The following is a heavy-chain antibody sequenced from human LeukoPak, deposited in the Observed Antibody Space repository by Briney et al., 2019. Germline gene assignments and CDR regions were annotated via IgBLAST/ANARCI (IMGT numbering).Heavy chain of an antibody. CDR1: GGSFSGYY. V-gene: IGHV4-34*01. D-gene: IGHD2-8*02. CDR3: AGDPWWGYFDY. J-gene: IGHJ4*02. CDR2: INHSGST. Sequence: SETLSLTCAVYGGSFSGYYWSWIRQRPGKGLEWIGEINHSGSTNYNPSLKSRVTISVDTSKHQFSLKLSSVTAADTAVYYCAGDPWWGYFDYWGQGTRVTVSS.